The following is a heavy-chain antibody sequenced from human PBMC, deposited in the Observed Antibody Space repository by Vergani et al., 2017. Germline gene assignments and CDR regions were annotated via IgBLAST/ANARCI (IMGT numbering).Heavy chain of an antibody. CDR1: GYTLTELS. D-gene: IGHD3-10*01. J-gene: IGHJ4*02. CDR2: FDPEDGET. Sequence: QVQLVPSGAEVKKPGASVQVSCKVSGYTLTELSMHWVRQAPGKGLEGMGGFDPEDGETISAQKFQGRVTMTEDTSTDTAYMELSSLRSEDTAVYYCAISIWFGESAHDYWGQGTLVTVSS. V-gene: IGHV1-24*01. CDR3: AISIWFGESAHDY.